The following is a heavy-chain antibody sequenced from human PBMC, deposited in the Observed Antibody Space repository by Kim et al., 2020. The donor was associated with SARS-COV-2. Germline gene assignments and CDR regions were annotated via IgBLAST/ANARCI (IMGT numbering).Heavy chain of an antibody. CDR3: AREGSGVIVGMDV. V-gene: IGHV1-69*01. J-gene: IGHJ6*02. D-gene: IGHD3-16*02. Sequence: YTQKCQGRVTITADESTSAAYMELGSLRSEDTAVYYCAREGSGVIVGMDVWGQGTTVTVSS.